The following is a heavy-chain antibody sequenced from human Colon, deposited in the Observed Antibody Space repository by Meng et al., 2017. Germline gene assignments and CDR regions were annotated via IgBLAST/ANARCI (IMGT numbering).Heavy chain of an antibody. Sequence: QVPLQESGRGLVKPEQTLSLPCSSSGYSFNSPDYYWSWIRQPPEKGLEWIGYIYYSGSTYYNPSLKSRVSISVDKSKNQFSLRLSSVTAADTAVYYCARRNSNNWFDPWGQGILVTVSS. V-gene: IGHV4-30-4*01. CDR1: GYSFNSPDYY. D-gene: IGHD2/OR15-2a*01. J-gene: IGHJ5*02. CDR3: ARRNSNNWFDP. CDR2: IYYSGST.